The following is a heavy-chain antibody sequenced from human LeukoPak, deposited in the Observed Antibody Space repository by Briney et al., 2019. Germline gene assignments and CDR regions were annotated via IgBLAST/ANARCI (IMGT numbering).Heavy chain of an antibody. D-gene: IGHD6-6*01. CDR2: IYYSGST. CDR1: GGSISSYY. Sequence: SETLSLTCTVSGGSISSYYWCWIRQPPGKGLEWIGYIYYSGSTNYNPSLKSRVTISVDTSKNQFSLKLSSVTAADTAVYYCARGYSSSTCFDYWGQGTLVTVSS. CDR3: ARGYSSSTCFDY. V-gene: IGHV4-59*01. J-gene: IGHJ4*02.